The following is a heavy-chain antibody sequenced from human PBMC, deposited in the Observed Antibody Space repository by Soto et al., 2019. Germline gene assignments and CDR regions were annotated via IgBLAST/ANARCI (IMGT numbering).Heavy chain of an antibody. CDR3: ARGAGANHAFDI. V-gene: IGHV3-33*01. D-gene: IGHD4-17*01. J-gene: IGHJ3*02. CDR1: GFTFSSYG. CDR2: IWYDGSNK. Sequence: GGSLRLSCAASGFTFSSYGMHWVRQAPGKGLEWVAVIWYDGSNKYYADSVKGRFTISRDNSKNTLYLQMNSLRAEDTAVYYCARGAGANHAFDIWGQGTMVTVSS.